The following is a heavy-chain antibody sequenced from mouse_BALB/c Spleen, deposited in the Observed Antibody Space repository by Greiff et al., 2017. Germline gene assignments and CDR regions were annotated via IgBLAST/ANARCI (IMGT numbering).Heavy chain of an antibody. CDR1: GFTFSDYY. J-gene: IGHJ4*01. CDR2: ISDGGSYT. Sequence: EVKVVESGGGLVKPGGSLKLSCAASGFTFSDYYMYWVRQTPEKRLEWVATISDGGSYTYYPDSVKGRFTISRDNAKNNLYLQMSSLKSEDTAMYYCARERAFYAMDYWGQGTSVTVSS. D-gene: IGHD3-1*01. CDR3: ARERAFYAMDY. V-gene: IGHV5-4*02.